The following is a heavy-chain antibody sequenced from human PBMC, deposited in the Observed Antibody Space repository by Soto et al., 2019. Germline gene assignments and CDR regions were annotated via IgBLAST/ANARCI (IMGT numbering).Heavy chain of an antibody. D-gene: IGHD3-9*01. CDR2: INSDGSST. Sequence: EVQLVESGGGLVQPGGSLGLSCAASGFTFSSYWMHWVRQAPGKGLVWVSRINSDGSSTSYADSVKGRFTISRDNAKNTLYLQMNSLRAEDTAVYYCARDLPPTGYDILTGSSFDYWGQGTLVTVSS. J-gene: IGHJ4*02. CDR3: ARDLPPTGYDILTGSSFDY. CDR1: GFTFSSYW. V-gene: IGHV3-74*01.